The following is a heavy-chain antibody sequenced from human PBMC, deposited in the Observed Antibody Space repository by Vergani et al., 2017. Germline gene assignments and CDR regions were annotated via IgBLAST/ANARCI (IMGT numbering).Heavy chain of an antibody. Sequence: QVQLQESGPGLVKPSQTLSLTCSVSGDSISSGVYYWSWIRQPPGKGLEWIGYIYYSGSTYYNPSLTSRVAVSVDTAKHQFSLNVSFVTATDTAIYFCARQRPGSRWSPCDFDDWVQGILVTVSS. CDR2: IYYSGST. CDR1: GDSISSGVYY. CDR3: ARQRPGSRWSPCDFDD. J-gene: IGHJ4*02. D-gene: IGHD6-19*01. V-gene: IGHV4-30-4*08.